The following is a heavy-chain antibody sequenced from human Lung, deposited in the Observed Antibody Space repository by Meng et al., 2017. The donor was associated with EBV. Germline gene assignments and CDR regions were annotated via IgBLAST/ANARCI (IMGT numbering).Heavy chain of an antibody. CDR3: GRDQGRQLINH. D-gene: IGHD1-1*01. CDR1: GGSISSYIW. CDR2: VYHRGDN. V-gene: IGHV4-4*02. Sequence: QVQLQESGPGLVKPSGTLSLTCTGSGGSISSYIWWSWVRQPAGKGVEWMGDVYHRGDNNYNPSLRSGVVISVDRSKNQFSLNLSSVTAADTAVYYCGRDQGRQLINHWGQGTLVTVSS. J-gene: IGHJ4*02.